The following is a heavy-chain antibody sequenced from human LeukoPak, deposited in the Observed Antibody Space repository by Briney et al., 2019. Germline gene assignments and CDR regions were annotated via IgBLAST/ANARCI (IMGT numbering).Heavy chain of an antibody. CDR2: IWYDGSNK. Sequence: GRSLRLSCAASGFTFRSYGMHWVRQAPGKGLQWVAVIWYDGSNKYYADSVKGRFTISRDNSKNTLSLQMNSLRAEDTAVYYCARELPPLEKYYFDYWGQGTLVTVSS. J-gene: IGHJ4*02. V-gene: IGHV3-33*01. CDR3: ARELPPLEKYYFDY. CDR1: GFTFRSYG. D-gene: IGHD3-3*01.